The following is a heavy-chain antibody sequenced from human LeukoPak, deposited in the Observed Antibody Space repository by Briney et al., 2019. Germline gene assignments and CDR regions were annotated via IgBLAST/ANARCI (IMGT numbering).Heavy chain of an antibody. CDR3: ARHGTYCSSTSCYMGGAYYYYYMDV. V-gene: IGHV4-34*01. Sequence: SETLSLTCAVYGGSFSGYYWSWIRQPPGKGLEWIGEINHSGSTNYNPSLKSRVTISVDTSKNQFSLKLSSVTAADTAVYYCARHGTYCSSTSCYMGGAYYYYYMDVWGKGTTVTVSS. CDR2: INHSGST. CDR1: GGSFSGYY. J-gene: IGHJ6*03. D-gene: IGHD2-2*01.